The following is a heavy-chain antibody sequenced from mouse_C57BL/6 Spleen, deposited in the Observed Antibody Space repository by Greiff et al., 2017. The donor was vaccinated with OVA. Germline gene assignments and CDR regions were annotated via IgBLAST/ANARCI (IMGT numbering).Heavy chain of an antibody. CDR1: GYSITSGYY. V-gene: IGHV3-6*01. CDR3: AREGWGYWYFDV. CDR2: ISYDGSN. Sequence: EVKLQESGPGLVKPSQSLSLTCSVTGYSITSGYYWNWIRQFPGNKLEWMGYISYDGSNNYNPSLKNRISITRDTSKNQFFLKLNSVTTEDTATYDCAREGWGYWYFDVWGTGTTVTVSS. J-gene: IGHJ1*03. D-gene: IGHD3-2*02.